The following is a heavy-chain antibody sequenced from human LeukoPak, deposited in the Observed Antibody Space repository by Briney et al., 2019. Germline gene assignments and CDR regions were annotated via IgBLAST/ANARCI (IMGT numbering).Heavy chain of an antibody. CDR1: GFTFSSYA. CDR3: ARPAIPYSSGRYDHYYIDV. J-gene: IGHJ6*03. V-gene: IGHV3-30*04. D-gene: IGHD6-19*01. Sequence: GGSLRLSCAASGFTFSSYAMHWVRQAPGKGLEWVAVISYDGSNKYYADSVKGRFTISRDNSKNTLYLQMNSLRAEDTAVYYCARPAIPYSSGRYDHYYIDVWGKGSTVTVSS. CDR2: ISYDGSNK.